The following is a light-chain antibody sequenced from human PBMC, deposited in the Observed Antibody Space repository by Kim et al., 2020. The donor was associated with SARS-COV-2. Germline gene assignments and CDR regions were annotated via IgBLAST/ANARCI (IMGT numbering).Light chain of an antibody. J-gene: IGKJ1*01. V-gene: IGKV4-1*01. CDR1: QSVLYSSNNKNY. CDR2: WAS. Sequence: DIVMTQSPDSLAVSLGERATINCKSSQSVLYSSNNKNYLAWYQQKPVQPPKLLIYWASTRESGVPDRFSGSWSGTDFTLTISSLQAEDVAVYYCQQYYSTPAWTFGQGTKVDIK. CDR3: QQYYSTPAWT.